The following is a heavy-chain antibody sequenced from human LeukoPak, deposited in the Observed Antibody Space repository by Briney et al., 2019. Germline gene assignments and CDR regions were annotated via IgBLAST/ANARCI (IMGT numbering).Heavy chain of an antibody. V-gene: IGHV3-74*01. CDR1: GFTFSSYW. D-gene: IGHD2-2*01. CDR3: LLGYCSSTSCQHDAFDI. Sequence: GGSLRLSCAASGFTFSSYWMHWVRQAPGKGLVWVSRINSDGSSTSYADSVKGRFTISRDNAKNTLYLQMNSLRAEDTAVYYCLLGYCSSTSCQHDAFDIWSQGTMVTVSS. CDR2: INSDGSST. J-gene: IGHJ3*02.